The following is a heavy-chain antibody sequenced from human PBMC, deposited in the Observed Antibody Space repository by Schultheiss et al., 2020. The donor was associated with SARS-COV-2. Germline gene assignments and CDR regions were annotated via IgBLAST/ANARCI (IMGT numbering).Heavy chain of an antibody. CDR1: GFSVSNNY. CDR3: ARDITGWYYFDY. D-gene: IGHD6-19*01. V-gene: IGHV3-66*01. Sequence: GESLKISCAASGFSVSNNYMTWVRQAPGKGLEWVSVISAAGSTYYADSVRGRFIISRDISKNKLLLQMNSLRADDTAVYYCARDITGWYYFDYWGQGTLVTVSS. CDR2: ISAAGST. J-gene: IGHJ4*02.